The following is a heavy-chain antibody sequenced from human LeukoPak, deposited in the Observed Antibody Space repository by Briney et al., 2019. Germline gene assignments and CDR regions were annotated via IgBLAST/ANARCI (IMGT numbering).Heavy chain of an antibody. CDR2: ISSSSSYI. D-gene: IGHD3-10*01. V-gene: IGHV3-21*04. CDR1: GFTFSSYS. Sequence: GGSLRLSCAASGFTFSSYSMNWVRQAPGKGLEWVSSISSSSSYIYYADSVKGRFTISRDNSKNTLYLQRNSLRAEDTAVNYFAKDSVDGSPEYWGQGTLVTVSS. J-gene: IGHJ4*02. CDR3: AKDSVDGSPEY.